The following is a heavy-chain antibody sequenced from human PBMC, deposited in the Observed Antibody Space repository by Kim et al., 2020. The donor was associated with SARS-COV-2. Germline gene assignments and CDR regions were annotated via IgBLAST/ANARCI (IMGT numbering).Heavy chain of an antibody. D-gene: IGHD3-10*01. V-gene: IGHV4-34*01. Sequence: HSRSTHTAPSLKSRITIAVDTAKNQFTLKLSSVTAADTAVYYCARGTLGRWGQGTLVTVSS. J-gene: IGHJ4*02. CDR2: HSRST. CDR3: ARGTLGR.